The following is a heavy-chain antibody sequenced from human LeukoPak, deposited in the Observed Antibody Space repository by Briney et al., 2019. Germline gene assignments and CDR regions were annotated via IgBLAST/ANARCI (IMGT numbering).Heavy chain of an antibody. Sequence: ASVKVSCKASGYTFTSYGISWVRQAPGQGLEWMGWISAYNGNTNYAQKLQGRVTMTTDTSTSTAYMELRSLRSDDTAVYYCARDRRYCSSTSCYRGFVDAFDIWGQGTMVTVSS. D-gene: IGHD2-2*01. V-gene: IGHV1-18*01. CDR1: GYTFTSYG. CDR2: ISAYNGNT. J-gene: IGHJ3*02. CDR3: ARDRRYCSSTSCYRGFVDAFDI.